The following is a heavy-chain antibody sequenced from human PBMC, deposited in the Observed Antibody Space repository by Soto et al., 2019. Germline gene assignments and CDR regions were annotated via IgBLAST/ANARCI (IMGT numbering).Heavy chain of an antibody. CDR2: TRNKANSYTT. CDR1: GLTFSDQY. V-gene: IGHV3-72*01. CDR3: ATDDGDPPY. D-gene: IGHD4-17*01. Sequence: EVQLVESGGGLVQPGGSLRLSCAASGLTFSDQYMDWVRQAPGKGLEWVGRTRNKANSYTTEYAASVKGRFTISRDDSKNSLYLQMNSLKTEDTAVYYCATDDGDPPYWGQGTLVTVSS. J-gene: IGHJ4*02.